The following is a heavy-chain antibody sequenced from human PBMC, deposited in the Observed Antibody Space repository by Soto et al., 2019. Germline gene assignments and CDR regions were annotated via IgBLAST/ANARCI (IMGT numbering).Heavy chain of an antibody. CDR1: GYKFTTYF. J-gene: IGHJ6*02. V-gene: IGHV1-46*01. Sequence: ASVKVSCKASGYKFTTYFIHWVRQAPGQGLEWMGMIHPSGDTGYAQKFRGRVTMTRDTSTSTVYMELSSLRSEDTAVYYCARVVPAAISNGYYYYYGMDVWG. CDR2: IHPSGDT. CDR3: ARVVPAAISNGYYYYYGMDV. D-gene: IGHD2-2*02.